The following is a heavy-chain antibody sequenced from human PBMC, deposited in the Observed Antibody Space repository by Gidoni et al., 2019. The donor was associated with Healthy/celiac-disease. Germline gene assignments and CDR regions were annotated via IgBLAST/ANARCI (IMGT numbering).Heavy chain of an antibody. CDR2: ISGSGGRT. CDR3: AKEKRSHFDY. J-gene: IGHJ4*02. CDR1: GFTFSSYD. Sequence: EVQLLESGGGLVQPGGSLRLSSAASGFTFSSYDMSWVRQAPGKGLEWVSAISGSGGRTYYADSVKGRFTISRDNSKNTLYLQRNSLRAEDTAVYYCAKEKRSHFDYWGQGTLVTVSS. V-gene: IGHV3-23*01.